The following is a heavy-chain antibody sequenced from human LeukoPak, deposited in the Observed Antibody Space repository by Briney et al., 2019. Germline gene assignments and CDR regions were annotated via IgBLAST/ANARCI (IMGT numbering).Heavy chain of an antibody. D-gene: IGHD3-22*01. J-gene: IGHJ4*02. CDR1: GHTFTTYY. V-gene: IGHV1-69*13. CDR3: ARPYFYYDSSGYYGGY. Sequence: ASVNVSCKASGHTFTTYYVHLVRQAPGQGLEWMGGIIPIFGTANYAQKFQGRVTITADESTSTAYMELSSLRSEDTAVYYCARPYFYYDSSGYYGGYWGQGILVTVSS. CDR2: IIPIFGTA.